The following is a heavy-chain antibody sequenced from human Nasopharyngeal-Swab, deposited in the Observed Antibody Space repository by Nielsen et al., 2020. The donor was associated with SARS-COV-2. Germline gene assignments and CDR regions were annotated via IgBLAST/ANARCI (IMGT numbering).Heavy chain of an antibody. CDR1: GFTFSGSA. V-gene: IGHV3-73*01. J-gene: IGHJ6*02. CDR3: TRGVEQSLYYYGMDV. Sequence: GGSLRLSCAASGFTFSGSAMHWVRQASGKGLEWVGRIRSKANSYATAYAESVKGRFTISRDDSKNTAYLQMDSLKTEDTAVYYCTRGVEQSLYYYGMDVWGQGTTVTVSS. CDR2: IRSKANSYAT. D-gene: IGHD3-10*01.